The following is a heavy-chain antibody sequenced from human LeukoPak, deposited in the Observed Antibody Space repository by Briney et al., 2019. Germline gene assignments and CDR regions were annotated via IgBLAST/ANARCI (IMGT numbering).Heavy chain of an antibody. CDR2: TYYSGST. CDR3: ARRGDSGSYYVQYFGY. J-gene: IGHJ4*02. CDR1: GGSISSSSYY. D-gene: IGHD6-19*01. Sequence: PSETLSLTCAVSGGSISSSSYYRGWIHHPPRKRVGIVGSTYYSGSTYYNPSLKSRVTMSVDTSKNQFSLMLSSVTAADTAMYYCARRGDSGSYYVQYFGYWGQGTLVTVSS. V-gene: IGHV4-39*01.